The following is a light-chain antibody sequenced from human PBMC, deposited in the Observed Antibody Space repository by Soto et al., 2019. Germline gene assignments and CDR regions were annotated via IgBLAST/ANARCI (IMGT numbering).Light chain of an antibody. CDR2: GAS. Sequence: EIVLTQSPGTLSLSPGERATLSCRASQSVGISYLAWYQQRPGQAPRLLIYGASSRATGIPDRFSGTGSGTDFTLTISRLEPEDFVVYYCQQYGGSPLWTFGQGTKVEIK. J-gene: IGKJ1*01. V-gene: IGKV3-20*01. CDR1: QSVGISY. CDR3: QQYGGSPLWT.